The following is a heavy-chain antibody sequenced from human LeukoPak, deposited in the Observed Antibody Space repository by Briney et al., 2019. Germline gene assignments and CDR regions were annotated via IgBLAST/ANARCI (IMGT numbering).Heavy chain of an antibody. CDR1: GYTFTSYG. Sequence: ASVKVSCKASGYTFTSYGISWVRQAPGQGLEWMVWISAYNGNTNYAQKPQGRVTMTTDTSTSTAYMALRSLRSDATAVYYCARDHSSWYCDYWGQGALVTVSS. V-gene: IGHV1-18*01. CDR3: ARDHSSWYCDY. J-gene: IGHJ4*02. D-gene: IGHD6-13*01. CDR2: ISAYNGNT.